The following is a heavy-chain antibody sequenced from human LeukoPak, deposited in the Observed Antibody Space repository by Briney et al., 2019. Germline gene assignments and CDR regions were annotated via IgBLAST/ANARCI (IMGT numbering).Heavy chain of an antibody. V-gene: IGHV3-48*01. CDR3: AGDRAPYSNGWYPLY. D-gene: IGHD6-19*01. Sequence: GGSLRLSCTASGLTFSSYSMNWVRQAPGKGPEWVSYISSSGRTMYYAGSVQGRFTISRDNAKNSLYLQTNSLRAEDTAVYYCAGDRAPYSNGWYPLYWGQGTLVTVSS. J-gene: IGHJ4*02. CDR2: ISSSGRTM. CDR1: GLTFSSYS.